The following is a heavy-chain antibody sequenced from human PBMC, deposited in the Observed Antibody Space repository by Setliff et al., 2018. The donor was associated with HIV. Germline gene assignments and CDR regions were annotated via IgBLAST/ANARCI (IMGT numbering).Heavy chain of an antibody. J-gene: IGHJ4*02. D-gene: IGHD6-19*01. CDR1: GFIFSNYG. V-gene: IGHV3-23*02. Sequence: GGSLRLSCAASGFIFSNYGMTWVRQSPGKGRQWLTAITGGGDKIDYINSVKGRFTISRENSKNMLYLEMTSLRAEDTAVYYCARDDAVGGGYLDYWGQGTLVTVSS. CDR3: ARDDAVGGGYLDY. CDR2: ITGGGDKI.